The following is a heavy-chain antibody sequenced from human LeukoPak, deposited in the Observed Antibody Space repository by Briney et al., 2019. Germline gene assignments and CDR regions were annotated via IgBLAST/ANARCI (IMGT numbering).Heavy chain of an antibody. CDR3: ATDHWGYGYGL. Sequence: PGGSLRLSCAASGFTSSWMSWVRQAPGKGLEWVANIKQDGSEKYYVDSVKGRFTISRDNAKNSLYLQMNSLRAEDTAVYYCATDHWGYGYGLWGQRTQVTVSS. J-gene: IGHJ4*02. CDR2: IKQDGSEK. CDR1: GFTSSW. V-gene: IGHV3-7*03. D-gene: IGHD5-18*01.